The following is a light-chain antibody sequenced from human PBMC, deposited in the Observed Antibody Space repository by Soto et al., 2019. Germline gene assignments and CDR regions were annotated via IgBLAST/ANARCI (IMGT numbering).Light chain of an antibody. Sequence: DIGLTQSPGTLSLSPGERATLACTASQSVSNNYVDWYQHKPCQAPRLLIDDPSRRATGIPHRFSGSGSWTDCTLTISRVELEDFAVYYCQQCATPPLTFGQGTRV. CDR3: QQCATPPLT. CDR2: DPS. V-gene: IGKV3-20*01. CDR1: QSVSNNY. J-gene: IGKJ1*01.